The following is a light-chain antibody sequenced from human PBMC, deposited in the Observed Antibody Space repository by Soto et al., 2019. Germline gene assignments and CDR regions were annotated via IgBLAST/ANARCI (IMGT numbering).Light chain of an antibody. Sequence: QSVLTQPPSVSAAPGQRVTISCSGTSSNIASNYVSWYQQFPGTAPRLLIYDDNKRPSGIPDRFSASKSGTSATLCITGLQSGDSADYYCGTWDSSLSGGVFGTGTKLTVL. CDR3: GTWDSSLSGGV. J-gene: IGLJ1*01. V-gene: IGLV1-51*01. CDR1: SSNIASNY. CDR2: DDN.